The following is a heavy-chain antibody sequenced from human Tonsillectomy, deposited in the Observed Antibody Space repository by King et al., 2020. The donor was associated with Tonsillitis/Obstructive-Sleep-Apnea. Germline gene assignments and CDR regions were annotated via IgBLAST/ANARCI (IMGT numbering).Heavy chain of an antibody. V-gene: IGHV3-64*02. D-gene: IGHD6-6*01. CDR2: ISSNGGST. J-gene: IGHJ2*01. CDR1: GFIFSTYA. Sequence: VQLVESGEGLVQPGGSLRLSCAASGFIFSTYAMHWVRQAPGKGLEYVSAISSNGGSTYYADSVKGRFTISRDNSKNTLYLQMGSLRAEDMAVYYCAREGRSSSIWWYFDLWGRGTLVTVSS. CDR3: AREGRSSSIWWYFDL.